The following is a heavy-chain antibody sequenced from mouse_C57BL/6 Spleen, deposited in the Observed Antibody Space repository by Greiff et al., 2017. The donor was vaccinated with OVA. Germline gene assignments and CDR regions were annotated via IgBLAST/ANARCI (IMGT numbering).Heavy chain of an antibody. CDR3: ARPHGSLDYCDY. CDR2: IHPNSGST. J-gene: IGHJ2*01. D-gene: IGHD1-1*01. Sequence: QVQLQQPGAELVKPGASVKLSCKASGYTFTSYWMHWVKQRPGQGLEWIGMIHPNSGSTNYNEKFKSKATLTADKSSSTAYMQLSSLTSEDSAVYYCARPHGSLDYCDYWGQGTTLTVSS. V-gene: IGHV1-64*01. CDR1: GYTFTSYW.